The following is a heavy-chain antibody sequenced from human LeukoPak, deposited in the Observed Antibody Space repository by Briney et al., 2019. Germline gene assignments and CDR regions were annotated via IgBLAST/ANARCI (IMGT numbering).Heavy chain of an antibody. V-gene: IGHV3-73*01. CDR1: GFTFSGSA. CDR3: TRLRGYSYGDDY. D-gene: IGHD5-18*01. J-gene: IGHJ4*02. CDR2: IRSKANSYAT. Sequence: PGGSLTLSCAASGFTFSGSAMHWVRQASGKGLEWVGRIRSKANSYATAYAASVKGRFTISRDDSKNTAYLQMNSLKTEDTAVYYCTRLRGYSYGDDYWGQGTLVTVSS.